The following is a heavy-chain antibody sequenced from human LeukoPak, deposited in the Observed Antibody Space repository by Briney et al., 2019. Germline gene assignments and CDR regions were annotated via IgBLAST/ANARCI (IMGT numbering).Heavy chain of an antibody. J-gene: IGHJ4*02. CDR1: GYTFTGYY. CDR3: ATDRCSSTSCYLDY. CDR2: INPNGGGT. Sequence: ASVKVSCKASGYTFTGYYMHWVRLAPGQGLEWMGWINPNGGGTNYAQKFQGRVTMTEDTSTDTAYMELSSLRSEDTAVYYCATDRCSSTSCYLDYWGQGTLVTVSS. V-gene: IGHV1-2*02. D-gene: IGHD2-2*01.